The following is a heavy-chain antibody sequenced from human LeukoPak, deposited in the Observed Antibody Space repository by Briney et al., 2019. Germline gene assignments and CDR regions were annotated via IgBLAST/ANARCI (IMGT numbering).Heavy chain of an antibody. V-gene: IGHV3-23*01. D-gene: IGHD4/OR15-4a*01. CDR1: GFTFSSYG. Sequence: PSGGTLRLSCAASGFTFSSYGMSWVRQAPGKGLEWVSAISGSGGSTYYADSVKGRFTISRDNSKNTLYLQMNSLRAEDTAVYYCARRAGAYSHPYDYWGQGTLVIVSS. J-gene: IGHJ4*02. CDR2: ISGSGGST. CDR3: ARRAGAYSHPYDY.